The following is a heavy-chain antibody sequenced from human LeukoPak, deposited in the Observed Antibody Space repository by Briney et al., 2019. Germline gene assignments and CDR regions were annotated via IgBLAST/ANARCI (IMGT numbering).Heavy chain of an antibody. CDR2: IYSSGST. CDR3: ARDSGLGYCSGGSCSPPYYYYGMDV. D-gene: IGHD2-15*01. J-gene: IGHJ6*02. Sequence: PSETLSLTCTVSGDSISGYYWNWIRQPPGKGLQWIGYIYSSGSTNYNPSLKSRVTISEATSKNQFSLKLSSVTPEDTAVYYCARDSGLGYCSGGSCSPPYYYYGMDVWGQGTTVTVSS. CDR1: GDSISGYY. V-gene: IGHV4-59*12.